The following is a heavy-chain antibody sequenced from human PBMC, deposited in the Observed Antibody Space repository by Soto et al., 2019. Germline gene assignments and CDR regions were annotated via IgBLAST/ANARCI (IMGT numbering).Heavy chain of an antibody. Sequence: QVHLVQSGAEVKKPGASVKVSCKGSGYAFTTYGITWVRQAPGQGLEWMGWISAHNGNTNYAQKLQGRATVTRDTSTSTAYMELRGLRSDATAVYYCARGRYGDYWGQGALVTVSS. CDR2: ISAHNGNT. CDR3: ARGRYGDY. CDR1: GYAFTTYG. D-gene: IGHD1-1*01. V-gene: IGHV1-18*01. J-gene: IGHJ4*02.